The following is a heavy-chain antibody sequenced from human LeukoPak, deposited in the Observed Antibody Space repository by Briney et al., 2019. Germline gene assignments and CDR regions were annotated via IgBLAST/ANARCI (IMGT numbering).Heavy chain of an antibody. J-gene: IGHJ4*02. CDR1: GFTFGDYA. D-gene: IGHD3-22*01. CDR3: TRVSGQDSSGYLYYFDY. V-gene: IGHV3-49*03. Sequence: GGSLRLSCTASGFTFGDYAMSWFRQAPGKGLEWVGFIRSKAYGGTTEYAASVKGRFTISRDDSKRIAYLQMNSLKTEDTAVYYCTRVSGQDSSGYLYYFDYWGQGTLVTVSS. CDR2: IRSKAYGGTT.